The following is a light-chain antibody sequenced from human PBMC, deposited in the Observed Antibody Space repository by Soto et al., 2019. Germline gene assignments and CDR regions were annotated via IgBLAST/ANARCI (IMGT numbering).Light chain of an antibody. J-gene: IGLJ2*01. V-gene: IGLV2-14*01. CDR3: SSYTAVNTLL. CDR2: EVR. CDR1: NRDVGSYNL. Sequence: QSALTQPASVSGSPGQSITIACTGTNRDVGSYNLVSWYQQRPGEAPKLIISEVRNRPSGISYRFTGSKSGNTASVTISGLQSEDEAVYYCSSYTAVNTLLFGGGTKLTVL.